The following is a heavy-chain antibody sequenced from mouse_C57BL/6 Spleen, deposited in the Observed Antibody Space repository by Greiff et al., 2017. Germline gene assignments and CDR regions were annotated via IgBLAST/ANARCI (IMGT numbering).Heavy chain of an antibody. J-gene: IGHJ2*01. CDR1: GYTFTSYW. V-gene: IGHV1-59*01. CDR2: IDPSDSYT. CDR3: AREDGYYFDD. Sequence: VQLQQPGAELVRPGTSVKLSCKASGYTFTSYWMHWVKQRPGQGLEWIGVIDPSDSYTNYNQKFKGKSTLTVDTASSTAYMQLSSLTSEDSAVYYCAREDGYYFDDWGKGTTLTVSS. D-gene: IGHD2-3*01.